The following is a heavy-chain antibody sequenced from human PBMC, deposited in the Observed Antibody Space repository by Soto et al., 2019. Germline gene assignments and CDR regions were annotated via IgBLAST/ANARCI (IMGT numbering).Heavy chain of an antibody. CDR1: GFTFGKYY. CDR2: VNNDGSRT. V-gene: IGHV3-74*01. CDR3: ARDVQFQSFDY. D-gene: IGHD1-1*01. J-gene: IGHJ4*02. Sequence: GGSLRLSCAASGFTFGKYYMHWVRQAPGKGLVWVSLVNNDGSRTSYADSVKGRFTISRDNAQNTLYLQMNSLRAEDTAVYYCARDVQFQSFDYWGQGT.